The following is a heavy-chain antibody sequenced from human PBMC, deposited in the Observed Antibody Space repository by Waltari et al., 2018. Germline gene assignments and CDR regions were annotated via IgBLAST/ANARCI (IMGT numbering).Heavy chain of an antibody. J-gene: IGHJ3*02. Sequence: QVQLQESGPGLVKPSETLSLTCAVSGGSISSSSYYWGWIRQPPGKGLEWIGSIYYSGSTYYNPSLKSRVTISVDTSKNQFSLKLSSVTAADTAVYYCARGVATMGRDAFDIWGQGTMVTVSS. V-gene: IGHV4-39*07. CDR3: ARGVATMGRDAFDI. CDR2: IYYSGST. CDR1: GGSISSSSYY. D-gene: IGHD5-12*01.